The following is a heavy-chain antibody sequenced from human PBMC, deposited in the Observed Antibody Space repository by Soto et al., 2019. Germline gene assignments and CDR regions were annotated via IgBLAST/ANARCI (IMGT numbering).Heavy chain of an antibody. Sequence: GGSLRLSCAASGFIFKMYWMHWVRQSPGKGLVRISRIYNDGTYSDYADSVRGRFTISGDNVNDTLYLQMNNLRAEDSGLYYCTRGPRPISTGTGAYWGQGTQVTVSS. J-gene: IGHJ4*02. D-gene: IGHD3-10*01. CDR1: GFIFKMYW. V-gene: IGHV3-74*01. CDR3: TRGPRPISTGTGAY. CDR2: IYNDGTYS.